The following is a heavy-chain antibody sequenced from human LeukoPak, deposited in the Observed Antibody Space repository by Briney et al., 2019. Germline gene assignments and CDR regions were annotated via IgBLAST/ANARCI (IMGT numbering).Heavy chain of an antibody. D-gene: IGHD4-11*01. CDR1: GLIFRNYA. V-gene: IGHV3-23*01. Sequence: GGSLRLSCTASGLIFRNYAMTWVRQAPRKGLEWVSTISGDGTETFYADSVKGRFSISRDNSKNTHYLQMSSLRAEDTGIYYCAKGGHYSFFDYWGQGTLVTVSS. CDR3: AKGGHYSFFDY. CDR2: ISGDGTET. J-gene: IGHJ4*02.